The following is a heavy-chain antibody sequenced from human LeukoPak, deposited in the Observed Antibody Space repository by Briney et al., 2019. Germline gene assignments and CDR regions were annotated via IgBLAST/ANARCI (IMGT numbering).Heavy chain of an antibody. CDR2: TYYRSTWRN. CDR1: GDSVSSISAT. Sequence: SQTLSLTCAISGDSVSSISATWKWIRQSPSRGLEWLGRTYYRSTWRNDYAASVKSQITINPDTSKNQFFLQLNSVTLEDTAVYYCAKSAYFREYFDYWGQGILVTVSS. J-gene: IGHJ4*02. D-gene: IGHD2-8*01. CDR3: AKSAYFREYFDY. V-gene: IGHV6-1*01.